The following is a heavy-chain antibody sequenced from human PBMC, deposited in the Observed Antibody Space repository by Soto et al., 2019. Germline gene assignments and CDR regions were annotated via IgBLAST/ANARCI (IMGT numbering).Heavy chain of an antibody. CDR1: GFTFNNYA. CDR2: IRYDGSNK. J-gene: IGHJ6*02. Sequence: HPGGSLRLSCAASGFTFNNYAMGWVRQAPGKGLEWVAVIRYDGSNKYYADSVKGRFTMSRDNSKNTLYLQMNSLRAEDTAVYYCAREPAMVMGYYYYSGMDVWGEGTTVTVSS. D-gene: IGHD5-18*01. CDR3: AREPAMVMGYYYYSGMDV. V-gene: IGHV3-33*08.